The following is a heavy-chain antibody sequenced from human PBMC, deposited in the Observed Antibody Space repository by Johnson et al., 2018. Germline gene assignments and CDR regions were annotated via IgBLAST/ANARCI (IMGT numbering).Heavy chain of an antibody. V-gene: IGHV3-48*01. CDR1: GFTFSSYS. J-gene: IGHJ6*03. CDR3: ARTRRDYYYYYMDV. CDR2: ISSSSSTI. D-gene: IGHD1-14*01. Sequence: VQLVQSGGGLVQPGGSLRLSCAASGFTFSSYSMNWVRQAPGKGLEWVSYISSSSSTIYYADSVKGRFTISRDNAKNSLYLQTNSLRAEDTAVYYGARTRRDYYYYYMDVWGKGTTVTVSS.